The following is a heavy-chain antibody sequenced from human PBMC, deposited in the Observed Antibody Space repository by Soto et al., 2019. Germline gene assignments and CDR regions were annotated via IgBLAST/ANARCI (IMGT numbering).Heavy chain of an antibody. Sequence: QVQVVQSGAEVKKPGASVKVSCKASGYTFTSYDVTWVRQAPGQGLEWMGWMNPNSGNTGYAQKFQGRVTMTRDTSISTAYRALRSLTTDDTAVYYCARVPFITISVSSFYYPYMDVWGKGPKVTV. CDR2: MNPNSGNT. J-gene: IGHJ6*03. CDR3: ARVPFITISVSSFYYPYMDV. D-gene: IGHD3-9*01. CDR1: GYTFTSYD. V-gene: IGHV1-8*01.